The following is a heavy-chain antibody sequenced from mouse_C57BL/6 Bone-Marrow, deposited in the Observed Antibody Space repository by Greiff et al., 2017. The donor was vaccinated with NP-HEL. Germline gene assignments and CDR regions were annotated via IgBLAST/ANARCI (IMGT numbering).Heavy chain of an antibody. CDR1: GFTFSSYA. Sequence: EVQRVESGEGLVKPGGSLKLSCAASGFTFSSYAMSWVRQTPEKRLEWVAYIISGGDYIYYADTVKGRFTISRDNSRNTQYLQMSSLKSEDTAMYNCTRWAYDNYPACDYWGQGTTLTVSS. D-gene: IGHD2-1*01. J-gene: IGHJ2*01. CDR3: TRWAYDNYPACDY. V-gene: IGHV5-9-1*02. CDR2: IISGGDYI.